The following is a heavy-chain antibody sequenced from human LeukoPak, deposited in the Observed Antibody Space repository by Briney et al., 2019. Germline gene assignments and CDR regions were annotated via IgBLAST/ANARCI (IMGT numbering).Heavy chain of an antibody. CDR1: GGTFSSYA. J-gene: IGHJ4*02. V-gene: IGHV1-69*04. CDR3: ARVSTWSIDY. CDR2: IIPILGIA. Sequence: GASVTVSCKASGGTFSSYAISWVRQAPGQGLEWMGRIIPILGIANYAQKFQGRVTITADKSTSTAYMELSSLRSEDTAVYYCARVSTWSIDYWGQGTLVTVSS. D-gene: IGHD2-8*01.